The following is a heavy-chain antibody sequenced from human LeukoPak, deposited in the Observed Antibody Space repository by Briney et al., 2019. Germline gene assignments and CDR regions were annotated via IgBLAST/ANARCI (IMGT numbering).Heavy chain of an antibody. CDR3: AKQDYGSGSSNWFDP. Sequence: GGSLRLSCADSGFTFSSYAMSWVRQAPGKGLERVSAICGSGGSTYYADSVKGRFTISRDNSKNTLYLQMNSLRAEDTAVYYCAKQDYGSGSSNWFDPWGQGTLVTVSS. CDR1: GFTFSSYA. CDR2: ICGSGGST. J-gene: IGHJ5*02. D-gene: IGHD3-10*01. V-gene: IGHV3-23*01.